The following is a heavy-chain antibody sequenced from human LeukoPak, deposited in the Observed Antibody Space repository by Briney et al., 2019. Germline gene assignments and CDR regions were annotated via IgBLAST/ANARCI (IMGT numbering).Heavy chain of an antibody. CDR3: ARIAMFYYESSGYYSDY. CDR1: GYSISSGYY. Sequence: SETLSLTCAVSGYSISSGYYWGWIRQPPGKGLEWIGSIYHRGTTYYNPSLKRRVTISVDTSKNQFSLKLGSVTAADTAVYYCARIAMFYYESSGYYSDYWGQGTLVTVSS. V-gene: IGHV4-38-2*01. D-gene: IGHD3-22*01. CDR2: IYHRGTT. J-gene: IGHJ4*02.